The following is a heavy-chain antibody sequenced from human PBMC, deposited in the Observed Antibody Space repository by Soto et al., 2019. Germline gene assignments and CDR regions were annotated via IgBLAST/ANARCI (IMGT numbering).Heavy chain of an antibody. CDR3: ARELGIGSSSW. V-gene: IGHV3-7*03. D-gene: IGHD6-13*01. CDR2: IKQDGSEK. J-gene: IGHJ4*02. CDR1: GFTFSTYW. Sequence: EVQLVESGGGLVQPGGSLRLSCAASGFTFSTYWMSWVRQAPGKGLEWVANIKQDGSEKYYVDSVKGRFTISRDNAKNSLFLQMNSLTAEDTAVYYSARELGIGSSSWWGQGTLVTVSS.